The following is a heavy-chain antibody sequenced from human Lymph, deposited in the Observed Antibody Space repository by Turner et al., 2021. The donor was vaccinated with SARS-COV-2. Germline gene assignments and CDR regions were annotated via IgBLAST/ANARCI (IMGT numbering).Heavy chain of an antibody. CDR1: GFTFNNSR. V-gene: IGHV3-30-3*01. J-gene: IGHJ4*02. D-gene: IGHD3-10*01. Sequence: QVQLVESGGSVVTPGRSLRLSCAASGFTFNNSRLHWVRQAPGKELEWVAVISYDGSNRYYADSVEGRFTISRDNSKNTLYLQMNSLRAEDTAVYYCARDASGSGTLDYWGQGTLVTVSS. CDR3: ARDASGSGTLDY. CDR2: ISYDGSNR.